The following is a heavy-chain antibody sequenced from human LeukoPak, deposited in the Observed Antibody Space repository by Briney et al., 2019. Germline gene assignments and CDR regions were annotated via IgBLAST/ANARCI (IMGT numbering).Heavy chain of an antibody. Sequence: GGSLRLSCAAPGFTFSNYEMNWVRQAPGKGLEWVSYISSSGSTIYYADSVKGRFTISRDNAKNSLSLQMNSLRAEDTAVYYCARGPPPGILTRGDYFDYWGQGTLVTVSS. CDR1: GFTFSNYE. CDR2: ISSSGSTI. V-gene: IGHV3-48*03. CDR3: ARGPPPGILTRGDYFDY. D-gene: IGHD3-9*01. J-gene: IGHJ4*02.